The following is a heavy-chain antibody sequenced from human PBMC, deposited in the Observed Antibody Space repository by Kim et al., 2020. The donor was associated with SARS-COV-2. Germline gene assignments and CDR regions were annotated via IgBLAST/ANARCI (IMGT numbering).Heavy chain of an antibody. J-gene: IGHJ4*02. CDR2: ISGSGGST. CDR1: GFTFSSYA. D-gene: IGHD3-10*01. Sequence: GGSLRLSCAASGFTFSSYAMSWVRQAPGKGLEWVSAISGSGGSTYYADSVKGRFTISRDNSKNTLYLQMNSLRAEDTAVYYCAKSGNGSGSYGWWGDWGQGTLVTVSS. CDR3: AKSGNGSGSYGWWGD. V-gene: IGHV3-23*01.